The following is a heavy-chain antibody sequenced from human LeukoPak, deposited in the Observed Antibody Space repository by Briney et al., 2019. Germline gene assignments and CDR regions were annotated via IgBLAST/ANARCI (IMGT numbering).Heavy chain of an antibody. Sequence: ASVKVSCKASGYTFTSYGISWVRQAPGQGLEWMGWMNPNSGNTGYAQKFQGRVTMTRDTSINTAYMELSSLTSEDTAVYYCARGPGGYYYYMDVWAKGTTVTISS. CDR2: MNPNSGNT. CDR1: GYTFTSYG. V-gene: IGHV1-8*02. CDR3: ARGPGGYYYYMDV. J-gene: IGHJ6*03.